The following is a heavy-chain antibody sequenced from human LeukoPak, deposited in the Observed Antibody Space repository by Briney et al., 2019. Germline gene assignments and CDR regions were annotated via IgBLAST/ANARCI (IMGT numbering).Heavy chain of an antibody. V-gene: IGHV3-30*18. D-gene: IGHD3-10*01. CDR3: AKDMYYRGSGSYFNVDY. Sequence: PGGSLRLSCAASGFTFSNSAMNWVRQAPGKGLEWVAVISYDGNNKYYADSVKGRFTISRDNSNNTLYLQMNSLRAEDTAVYYCAKDMYYRGSGSYFNVDYWGQGTLVTVSS. CDR2: ISYDGNNK. CDR1: GFTFSNSA. J-gene: IGHJ4*02.